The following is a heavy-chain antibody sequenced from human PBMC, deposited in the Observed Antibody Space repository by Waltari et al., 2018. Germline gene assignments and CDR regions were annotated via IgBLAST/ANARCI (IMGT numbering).Heavy chain of an antibody. CDR1: GLNSNTYW. J-gene: IGHJ4*02. V-gene: IGHV3-7*01. CDR2: IKPDGSET. CDR3: STGAVH. Sequence: EVQLVTSGGGPVQPGESLRLSCAGSGLNSNTYWMSWLRQAPGKGRGWVAHIKPDGSETYYVESVKGRSSISRDNGKNALYLQMNNLSVDDTAVYYCSTGAVHWGQGTLVTVSS.